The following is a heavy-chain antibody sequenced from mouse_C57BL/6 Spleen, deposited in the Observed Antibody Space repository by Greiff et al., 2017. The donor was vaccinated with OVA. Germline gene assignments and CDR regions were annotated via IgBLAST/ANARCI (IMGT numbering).Heavy chain of an antibody. Sequence: DVKLVESGGGLVKPGGSLKLSCAASGFTFSDYGMHWVRQAPEKGLEWVAYISSGSSTIYYADTVKGRFTISRDNAKNTLFLQMTSLRSEDTAMYYCARRATVVAVYYAMDYWGQGTSVTVSS. J-gene: IGHJ4*01. CDR2: ISSGSSTI. CDR1: GFTFSDYG. CDR3: ARRATVVAVYYAMDY. D-gene: IGHD1-1*01. V-gene: IGHV5-17*01.